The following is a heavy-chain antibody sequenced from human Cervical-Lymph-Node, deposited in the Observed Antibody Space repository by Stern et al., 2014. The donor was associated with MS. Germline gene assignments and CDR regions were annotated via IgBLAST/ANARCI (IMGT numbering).Heavy chain of an antibody. J-gene: IGHJ4*02. V-gene: IGHV3-21*01. CDR1: GFTFSSYS. D-gene: IGHD4-23*01. Sequence: EVQLEESGGGLVKPGGSLRLSCAASGFTFSSYSMNWVRQAPGKGLELVASIMSGGSYVYYADSLKGRCTISRDNAKNSLYLQMNSLRAEDTAVYYCARGRGGNCRYYFDYWGQGTLVTVSS. CDR3: ARGRGGNCRYYFDY. CDR2: IMSGGSYV.